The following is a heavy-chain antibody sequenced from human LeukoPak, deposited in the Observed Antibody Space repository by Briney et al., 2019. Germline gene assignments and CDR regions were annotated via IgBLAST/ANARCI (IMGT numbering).Heavy chain of an antibody. J-gene: IGHJ5*02. Sequence: PSETLSLTCTVSGGSISSYYWSWIRQPPGKGLEWIGYIYYSGSTNYNPSLKSRVTISVDTSKNQFSLKPSSVTAADTAVYYCARDNGSWLDNWGQGTLVTVSS. V-gene: IGHV4-59*01. CDR1: GGSISSYY. CDR2: IYYSGST. CDR3: ARDNGSWLDN.